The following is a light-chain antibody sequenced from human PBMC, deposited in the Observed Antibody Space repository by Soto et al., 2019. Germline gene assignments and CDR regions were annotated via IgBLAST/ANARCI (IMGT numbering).Light chain of an antibody. J-gene: IGKJ1*01. Sequence: DIQMTQSPSSLSASVGDRVTITCRASQSISSYLNWYQQKPGKAPKLLIYAACSLQSGVPSRFSGSGSGTDFTLTISRLQPEDFATYYCQQSYSTPWTFGQRTKE. CDR2: AAC. CDR1: QSISSY. CDR3: QQSYSTPWT. V-gene: IGKV1-39*01.